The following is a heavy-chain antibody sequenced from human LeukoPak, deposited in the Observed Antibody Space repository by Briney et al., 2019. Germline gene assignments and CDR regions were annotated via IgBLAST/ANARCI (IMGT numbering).Heavy chain of an antibody. CDR3: ARAPPRITMVRGVKGYYYYYMDV. J-gene: IGHJ6*03. CDR1: GYTFTSYG. Sequence: ASVKVSCKASGYTFTSYGISWVRQAPGQGLEWMGWINPNSGGTNYAQKFQGRVTMTRDTSISTAYMELSRLRSDDTAVYYCARAPPRITMVRGVKGYYYYYMDVWGKGTTVTVSS. D-gene: IGHD3-10*01. V-gene: IGHV1-2*02. CDR2: INPNSGGT.